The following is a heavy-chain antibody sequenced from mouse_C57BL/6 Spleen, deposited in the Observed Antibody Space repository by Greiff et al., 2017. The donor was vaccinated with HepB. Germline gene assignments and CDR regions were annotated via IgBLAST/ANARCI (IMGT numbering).Heavy chain of an antibody. Sequence: QVQLKESGPELVKPGASVKISCKASGYAFSSSWMNWVKQRPGKGLEWIGRIYPGDGDTNYNGKFKGKATLTADKSSSTAYMQLSSLTSEDSAVYFCARDYYGSRAWFAYWGQGTLVTVSA. J-gene: IGHJ3*01. CDR2: IYPGDGDT. CDR1: GYAFSSSW. CDR3: ARDYYGSRAWFAY. V-gene: IGHV1-82*01. D-gene: IGHD1-1*01.